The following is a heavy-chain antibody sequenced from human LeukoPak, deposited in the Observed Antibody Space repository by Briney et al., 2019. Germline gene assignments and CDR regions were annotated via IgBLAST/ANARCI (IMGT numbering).Heavy chain of an antibody. D-gene: IGHD6-19*01. V-gene: IGHV5-10-1*01. Sequence: GGSLRLSCKVTGYNFITYWINWVRQMPGKGLEWMGKIDPADSHTDYNPSFQGHVSMSVDKSISAAYLQWSSLRASDTAMYFCTRTGYTSGWPSGLDVWGKGTTVTVSS. J-gene: IGHJ6*04. CDR2: IDPADSHT. CDR1: GYNFITYW. CDR3: TRTGYTSGWPSGLDV.